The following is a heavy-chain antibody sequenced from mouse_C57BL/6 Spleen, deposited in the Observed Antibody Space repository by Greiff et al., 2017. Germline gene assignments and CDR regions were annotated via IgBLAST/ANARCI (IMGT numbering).Heavy chain of an antibody. CDR2: ISSGGSYT. CDR1: GFTFSSYG. CDR3: ARHSYDYDLYYFDY. J-gene: IGHJ2*01. D-gene: IGHD2-4*01. Sequence: VQLKESGGDLVKPGGSLKLSCAASGFTFSSYGMSWVRQTPDKRLEWVATISSGGSYTYYPDSVKGRFTISRDNAKNTLYLQMSSLKSEDTAMYYCARHSYDYDLYYFDYWGQGTTLTVSS. V-gene: IGHV5-6*01.